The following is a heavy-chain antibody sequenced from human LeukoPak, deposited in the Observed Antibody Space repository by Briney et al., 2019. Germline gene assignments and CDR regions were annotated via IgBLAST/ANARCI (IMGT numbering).Heavy chain of an antibody. V-gene: IGHV3-23*01. CDR1: GFTFSSDG. Sequence: GGTLRLSCAASGFTFSSDGMSWVRQAPGKGLEWVSTISGSGVDTYYADSVRGRFTISRDNAKNTLNLQMNSLRAEDTAVYYCARDLGQYYDTSDNWFDPWGQGTLVTVSS. J-gene: IGHJ5*02. CDR2: ISGSGVDT. CDR3: ARDLGQYYDTSDNWFDP. D-gene: IGHD3-22*01.